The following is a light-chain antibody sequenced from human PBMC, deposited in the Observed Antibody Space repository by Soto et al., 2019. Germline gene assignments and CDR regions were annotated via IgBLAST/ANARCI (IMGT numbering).Light chain of an antibody. CDR2: GTS. CDR1: QRVTSNY. Sequence: EIVLTQSPGTLSLSPGERATLSCRASQRVTSNYLAWYQQKPDRIPRLLIYGTSSRAGGVPDRFSGSGSGTDFTLTISRLEPEDFAVYYCQQYGGSTGTFGQGTKV. CDR3: QQYGGSTGT. J-gene: IGKJ1*01. V-gene: IGKV3-20*01.